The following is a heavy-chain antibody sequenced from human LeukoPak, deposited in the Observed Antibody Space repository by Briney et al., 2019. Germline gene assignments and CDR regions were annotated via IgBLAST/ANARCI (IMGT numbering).Heavy chain of an antibody. CDR1: GFAVSNYW. V-gene: IGHV3-7*01. Sequence: PGGSLRLSCAASGFAVSNYWMSWVRQAPGKGLECVANIKEDGSEKYYVDSVKGRFTISRDSDRHSLYLQMNSLRDEDTAIYYCARDRSDFSLLYHYFYMDVWGKGTTVTVSS. D-gene: IGHD3-3*01. CDR3: ARDRSDFSLLYHYFYMDV. J-gene: IGHJ6*03. CDR2: IKEDGSEK.